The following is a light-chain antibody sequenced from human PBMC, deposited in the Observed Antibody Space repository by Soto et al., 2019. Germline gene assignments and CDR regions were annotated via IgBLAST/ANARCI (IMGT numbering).Light chain of an antibody. CDR1: SSDVGTYDY. Sequence: QSALTQPASVSGSPGQSIAISCTGTSSDVGTYDYVSWYQQYPDKAPKLIIYEVTQRPSGVSNRFSGSKSGNTASLTISGIQAVDEADYYCSSHTSVNTRVFGTGTKVTVL. CDR3: SSHTSVNTRV. CDR2: EVT. J-gene: IGLJ1*01. V-gene: IGLV2-14*01.